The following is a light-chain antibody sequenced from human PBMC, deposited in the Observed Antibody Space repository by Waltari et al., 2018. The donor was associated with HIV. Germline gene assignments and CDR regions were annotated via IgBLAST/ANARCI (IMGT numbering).Light chain of an antibody. CDR1: SSDVGGYNS. Sequence: QSALTQPPSASGSPGQSVAISCTGTSSDVGGYNSVSGHQQHPGKAPNLLIYAVNKRPSGVPDRFSGSKSGNTASLTVSGLQVDDEADYYCSSFSDNNRIVFGTGTRVTVL. J-gene: IGLJ1*01. V-gene: IGLV2-8*01. CDR3: SSFSDNNRIV. CDR2: AVN.